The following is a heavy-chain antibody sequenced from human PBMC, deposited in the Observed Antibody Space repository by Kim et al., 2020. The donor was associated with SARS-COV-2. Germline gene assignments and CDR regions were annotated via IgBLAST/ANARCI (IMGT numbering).Heavy chain of an antibody. CDR1: GFTFSSYW. Sequence: GGSLRLSCAASGFTFSSYWMHWVRQTPEKGLMWVARIDSDGSATSHARSAKGRFTVSRDNAQNTVYLQMDSLRAEDTAVYFCARGISSYYFYIDVWGKGT. D-gene: IGHD6-6*01. J-gene: IGHJ6*03. CDR2: IDSDGSAT. V-gene: IGHV3-74*01. CDR3: ARGISSYYFYIDV.